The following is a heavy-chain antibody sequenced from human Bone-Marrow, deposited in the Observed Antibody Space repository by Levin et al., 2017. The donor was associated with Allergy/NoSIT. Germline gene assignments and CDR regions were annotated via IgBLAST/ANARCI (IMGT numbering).Heavy chain of an antibody. D-gene: IGHD4-11*01. CDR1: GFTFNTYS. Sequence: GGSLRLSCAASGFTFNTYSMNWVRQAPGKGLEWFSAISRSGTKTYYADSVKGRFTISRDNAQNSLYLQMSSLRDEDTAMYYCARGNRDLTTTSNWFDPWGQGTLVTVSS. J-gene: IGHJ5*02. V-gene: IGHV3-21*04. CDR3: ARGNRDLTTTSNWFDP. CDR2: ISRSGTKT.